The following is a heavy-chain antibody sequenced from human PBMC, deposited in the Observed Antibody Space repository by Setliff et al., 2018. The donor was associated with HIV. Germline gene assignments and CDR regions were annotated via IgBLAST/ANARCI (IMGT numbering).Heavy chain of an antibody. V-gene: IGHV3-30*07. Sequence: GSLRLSCAASGFTFSAYAMYWVRQAPGLGLEWVALISYDGSEKYYVDSVKGRFTISRDNAKNSLYLQMNSLRAEDTAVYYCSYYYDSSGYLTEYFQHWGQGTLVTVSS. CDR2: ISYDGSEK. CDR3: SYYYDSSGYLTEYFQH. D-gene: IGHD3-22*01. CDR1: GFTFSAYA. J-gene: IGHJ1*01.